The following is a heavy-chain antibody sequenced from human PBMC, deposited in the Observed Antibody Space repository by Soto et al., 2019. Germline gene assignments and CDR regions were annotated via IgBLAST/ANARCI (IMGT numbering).Heavy chain of an antibody. V-gene: IGHV1-18*01. CDR2: ISTHNGNT. D-gene: IGHD2-21*02. CDR1: GYTFIRYG. Sequence: ASVKVSCKASGYTFIRYGISWVRQAPGQGLEWMGWISTHNGNTYYAQNFQGRVTMTTDTSTSTAYMELRSLRSDDTAVYYCARDTLCGGDCYSYFQHWGQGTLVTVSS. CDR3: ARDTLCGGDCYSYFQH. J-gene: IGHJ1*01.